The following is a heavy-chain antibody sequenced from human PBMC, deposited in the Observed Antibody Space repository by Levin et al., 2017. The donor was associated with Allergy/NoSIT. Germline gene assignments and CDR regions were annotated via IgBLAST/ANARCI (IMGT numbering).Heavy chain of an antibody. CDR3: ARDERMTTVTFDF. CDR1: GYTFTTYG. D-gene: IGHD4-17*01. CDR2: VSADNGNT. V-gene: IGHV1-18*01. J-gene: IGHJ4*02. Sequence: ASVKVSCKASGYTFTTYGISWVRQAPGQGLEWMGWVSADNGNTKYTQKFQGRVTMTTDTSTSTAYMELRSLRSDDTDMYYCARDERMTTVTFDFWGQGTLVTVSS.